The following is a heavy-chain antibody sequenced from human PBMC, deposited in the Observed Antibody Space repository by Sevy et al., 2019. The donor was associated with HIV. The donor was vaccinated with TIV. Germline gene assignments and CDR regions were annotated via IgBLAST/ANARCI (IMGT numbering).Heavy chain of an antibody. CDR1: GFTFSHYT. J-gene: IGHJ6*02. Sequence: GGSLRLSCAASGFTFSHYTMNWVRQAPGKGLEWVSSISSGSSYMYYADSLKGRFTISRDNAKNSLYLEMNSLRAEDSAVYHCAREAKSGYIDGYGADVWGQGTTVTVSS. CDR2: ISSGSSYM. CDR3: AREAKSGYIDGYGADV. D-gene: IGHD5-18*01. V-gene: IGHV3-21*01.